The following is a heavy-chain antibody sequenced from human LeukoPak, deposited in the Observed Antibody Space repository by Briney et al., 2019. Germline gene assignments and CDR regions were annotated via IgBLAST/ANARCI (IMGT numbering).Heavy chain of an antibody. CDR2: IYSGGST. Sequence: GGSLRLSCAASGFTVSSNFMSWVRQAPGKGLEWVSVIYSGGSTYYADSVKGRFTISRDNSKNTLYLQMNSLRAEDTAVYYCARGLYCSSTSCYETNWFDPWGQGTLVTVSS. CDR3: ARGLYCSSTSCYETNWFDP. V-gene: IGHV3-53*01. D-gene: IGHD2-2*01. CDR1: GFTVSSNF. J-gene: IGHJ5*02.